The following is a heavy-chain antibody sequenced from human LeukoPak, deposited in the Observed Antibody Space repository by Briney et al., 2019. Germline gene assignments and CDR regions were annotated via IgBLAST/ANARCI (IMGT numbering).Heavy chain of an antibody. J-gene: IGHJ4*02. V-gene: IGHV4-38-2*02. D-gene: IGHD6-19*01. CDR2: IYHGGGT. CDR3: ARVRRNSAGWNYFDY. Sequence: SETLSLTCTVSGYSISSTYYWGWIRQPPGKGLEWIGTIYHGGGTYYNPPLRSRVTISIDTSKNQFSLKLRSVTAADTAVYYCARVRRNSAGWNYFDYWGQGTLVTVSS. CDR1: GYSISSTYY.